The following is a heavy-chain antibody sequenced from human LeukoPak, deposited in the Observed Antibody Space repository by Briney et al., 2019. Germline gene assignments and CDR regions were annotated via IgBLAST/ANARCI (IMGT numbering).Heavy chain of an antibody. V-gene: IGHV4-39*07. Sequence: PSETLSLTCTVSGGSISSSSYYWGWIRQPPGKGLEWIGSIYYSGSTYYNPSLKSRVTISVDTSKNQFFLKLSSVTAADTAVYYCASTLMVRGVIDFDYWGQGTLVTVSS. D-gene: IGHD3-10*01. J-gene: IGHJ4*02. CDR3: ASTLMVRGVIDFDY. CDR1: GGSISSSSYY. CDR2: IYYSGST.